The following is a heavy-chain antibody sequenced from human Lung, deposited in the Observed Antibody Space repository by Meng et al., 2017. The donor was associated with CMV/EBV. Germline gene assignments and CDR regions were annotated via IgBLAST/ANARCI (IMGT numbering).Heavy chain of an antibody. V-gene: IGHV5-51*01. CDR2: IYPGDSHT. D-gene: IGHD4-23*01. J-gene: IGHJ5*02. Sequence: GSLRLXCKGFGFTFTSYWIGLVRQMPGKGLEWMGIIYPGDSHTIYSPSFEGQVTISADKSISTAYLQWSSLKASDTAIYYCARRYGGNLQGFDPWDQGTLVTVSS. CDR1: GFTFTSYW. CDR3: ARRYGGNLQGFDP.